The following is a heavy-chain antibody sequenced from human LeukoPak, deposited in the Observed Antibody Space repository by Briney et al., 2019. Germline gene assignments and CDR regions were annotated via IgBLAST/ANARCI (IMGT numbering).Heavy chain of an antibody. CDR1: GGSISSGGYY. CDR3: ARIISTWYGVDY. Sequence: SETLSLTCAVSGGSISSGGYYWSWIRQPPGKGLEWIGEINHSGSTNYNPSLKSRVTISVDTSKNQFSLKLSSVTAADTAVYYCARIISTWYGVDYWGQGTLVTVSS. CDR2: INHSGST. J-gene: IGHJ4*02. D-gene: IGHD6-13*01. V-gene: IGHV4-61*08.